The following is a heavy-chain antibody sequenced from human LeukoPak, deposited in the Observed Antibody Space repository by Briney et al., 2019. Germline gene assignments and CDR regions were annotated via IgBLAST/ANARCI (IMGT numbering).Heavy chain of an antibody. D-gene: IGHD6-19*01. CDR3: ARDRGIASGWYIDY. CDR1: GFTFSSYE. CDR2: ISSSGSTI. V-gene: IGHV3-48*03. J-gene: IGHJ4*02. Sequence: GGSLRLSCAASGFTFSSYEMNWVRQAPGKGLEWVSYISSSGSTIYYADSVKGRFTISRDNAKNSLYLQMNSLRAEDTAVYYCARDRGIASGWYIDYWGQGTLVTVSS.